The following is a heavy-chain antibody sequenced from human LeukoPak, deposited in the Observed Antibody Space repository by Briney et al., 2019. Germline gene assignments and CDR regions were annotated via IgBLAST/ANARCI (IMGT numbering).Heavy chain of an antibody. Sequence: PSETLSLTCTVSGGSISSSSAYWGWIRQPPGKGLEWTGSIYYTKNTYYNPSLESRVTISADTSKNQFSLTLGSVSATDTAVYYCASPRGFSYGYFDYWGQGTLVTVSS. CDR3: ASPRGFSYGYFDY. V-gene: IGHV4-39*01. J-gene: IGHJ4*02. CDR1: GGSISSSSAY. CDR2: IYYTKNT. D-gene: IGHD5-18*01.